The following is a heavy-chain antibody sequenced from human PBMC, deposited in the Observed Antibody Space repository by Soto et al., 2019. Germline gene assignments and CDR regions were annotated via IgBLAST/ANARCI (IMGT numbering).Heavy chain of an antibody. D-gene: IGHD7-27*01. CDR2: INPNSGGT. CDR1: GYTFTGYY. V-gene: IGHV1-2*04. CDR3: AREGTRDQTGELSAFDI. J-gene: IGHJ3*02. Sequence: ASVKVSCKASGYTFTGYYMHWVRQAPGQGLEWMGWINPNSGGTNYAQKFQGWVTMTRDTSISTAYMELSRLRSDDTAVYYCAREGTRDQTGELSAFDIWGQGTMVTVSS.